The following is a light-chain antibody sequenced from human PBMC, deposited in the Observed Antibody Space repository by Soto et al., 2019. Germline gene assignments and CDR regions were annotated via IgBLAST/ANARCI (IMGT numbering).Light chain of an antibody. J-gene: IGKJ1*01. CDR1: QSVSSN. CDR2: GAF. Sequence: ELVMTQSPVTLSVSPGARATLSCRASQSVSSNLAWYQQKPGQAPSLLIYGAFTRATGIPARFSGTGSGTELTITISSLQSEDFALYYCQQYNDWPLTFGQGTKVDIK. V-gene: IGKV3-15*01. CDR3: QQYNDWPLT.